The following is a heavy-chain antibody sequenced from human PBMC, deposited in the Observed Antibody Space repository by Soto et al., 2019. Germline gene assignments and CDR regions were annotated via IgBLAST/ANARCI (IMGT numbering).Heavy chain of an antibody. CDR3: ARAAMGGSSWPFDY. CDR1: GGSTSRNNW. Sequence: SEARSVPRAVSGGSTSRNNWLGWGLQPPGKGLEWIGEIYHSGSTNYNPSLKSRVTISVDKSKNQFSLKLSSVTAADTAVYYCARAAMGGSSWPFDYWGQGTLVTVSS. V-gene: IGHV4-4*02. CDR2: IYHSGST. J-gene: IGHJ4*02. D-gene: IGHD6-13*01.